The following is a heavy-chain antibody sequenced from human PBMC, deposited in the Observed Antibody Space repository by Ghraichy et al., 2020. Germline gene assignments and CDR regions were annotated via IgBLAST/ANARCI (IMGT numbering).Heavy chain of an antibody. CDR2: FTGSGGST. CDR1: GFTFSRYD. Sequence: GGSLRLSCVASGFTFSRYDMGWVRQAPGKGPEWVSAFTGSGGSTYYADSVKGRFTISRDNSKNTLYLQMNSLRGEDTAVYHCAKVWGGGSHLFDYWGQGTLVTVSS. V-gene: IGHV3-23*01. D-gene: IGHD1-26*01. CDR3: AKVWGGGSHLFDY. J-gene: IGHJ4*02.